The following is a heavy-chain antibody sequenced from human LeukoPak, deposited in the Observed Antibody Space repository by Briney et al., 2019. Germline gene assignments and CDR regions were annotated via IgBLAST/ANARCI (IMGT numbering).Heavy chain of an antibody. CDR3: AKDASGYDRGGLFDY. V-gene: IGHV3-23*01. D-gene: IGHD5-12*01. Sequence: GGSLRLSCAASGFTFSSHAMSWVRQAPGKGLEWVSAISGSGGSTYYADSVKGRFTISRDNSKNTLYLQMNSLRAEDTAVYYCAKDASGYDRGGLFDYWGQGTLVTVSS. J-gene: IGHJ4*02. CDR1: GFTFSSHA. CDR2: ISGSGGST.